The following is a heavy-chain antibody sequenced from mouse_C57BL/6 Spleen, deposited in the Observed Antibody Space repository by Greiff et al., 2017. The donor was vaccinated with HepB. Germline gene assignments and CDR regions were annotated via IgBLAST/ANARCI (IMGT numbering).Heavy chain of an antibody. CDR1: GYAFSSSW. Sequence: VQLQQSGPELVKPGASVKISCKASGYAFSSSWMNWVKQRPGKGFEWIGRIYPGDGDTNYNGKFKGKATLTADKSSSTAYMQLSSLTSEDSAVYFCAREYDGYYNYWGQGTTLTDSS. J-gene: IGHJ2*01. D-gene: IGHD2-3*01. V-gene: IGHV1-82*01. CDR3: AREYDGYYNY. CDR2: IYPGDGDT.